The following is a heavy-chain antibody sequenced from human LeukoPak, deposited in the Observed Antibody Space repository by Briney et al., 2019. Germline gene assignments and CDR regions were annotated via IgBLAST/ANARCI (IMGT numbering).Heavy chain of an antibody. V-gene: IGHV3-7*01. D-gene: IGHD2-2*01. CDR3: ARSRTLRARKFYYYYYGMDV. Sequence: PGGSLRLSCAASGFTFSSYWMSWVRQAPGKGLGWVANIKQDGSEKYYVDSVKGRFTISRDNAKNSLYLQMNSLRAEDTAVYYCARSRTLRARKFYYYYYGMDVWGQGTTVTVSS. CDR1: GFTFSSYW. J-gene: IGHJ6*02. CDR2: IKQDGSEK.